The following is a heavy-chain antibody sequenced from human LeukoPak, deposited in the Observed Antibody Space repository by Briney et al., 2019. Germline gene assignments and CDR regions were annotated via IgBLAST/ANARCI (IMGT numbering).Heavy chain of an antibody. D-gene: IGHD2-2*01. CDR1: GYTFTSYD. V-gene: IGHV1-8*01. CDR2: MNPNSGNT. J-gene: IGHJ6*02. CDR3: AAGSTALYCSSTSCQEFYYYYYGMDV. Sequence: ASVKVSCKASGYTFTSYDINWVRQATGQGLEWMGWMNPNSGNTGYAQKFQGRVTMTRNTSISTAYMELSSLRSEDTAVYYCAAGSTALYCSSTSCQEFYYYYYGMDVWGQGTTVTVSS.